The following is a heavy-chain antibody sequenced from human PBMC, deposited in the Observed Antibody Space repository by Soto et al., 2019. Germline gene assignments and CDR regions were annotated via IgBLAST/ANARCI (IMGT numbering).Heavy chain of an antibody. CDR3: ASRYH. V-gene: IGHV3-11*03. Sequence: PGGSLRLSCAASGFTFRDNYMSWIRQAPGKGLEWVSYINSGSTYTNYADSVKGRFTISRDNAKNSLYLQMNSLRAEDTAVYYCASRYHWGQGTLVTVS. CDR1: GFTFRDNY. CDR2: INSGSTYT. D-gene: IGHD3-16*02. J-gene: IGHJ4*02.